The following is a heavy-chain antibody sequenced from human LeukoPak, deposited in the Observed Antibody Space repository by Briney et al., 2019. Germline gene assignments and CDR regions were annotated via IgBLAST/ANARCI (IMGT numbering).Heavy chain of an antibody. CDR2: ISDSGDST. Sequence: GGTLRLSCAASGFTFSSYGMSWVRQAPGKGLEWVSGISDSGDSTYYADSVKGRFTISRDNAKNSLYLQMNSLRAEDTAVYYCARRGSSGWYDSFDYWGQGTLVTVSS. D-gene: IGHD6-19*01. CDR1: GFTFSSYG. J-gene: IGHJ4*02. V-gene: IGHV3-23*01. CDR3: ARRGSSGWYDSFDY.